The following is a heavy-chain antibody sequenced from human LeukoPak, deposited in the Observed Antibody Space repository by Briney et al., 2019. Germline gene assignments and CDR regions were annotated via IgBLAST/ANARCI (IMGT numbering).Heavy chain of an antibody. CDR1: GFTFSSYS. J-gene: IGHJ3*02. CDR2: ISYDGSNK. Sequence: LPGRSLRLSCAASGFTFSSYSMRWARQAAGKGLEWVAVISYDGSNKYYADSVKGRFTISRDNSKNTLYLQMNSLRAEDTAVYYCARDPGNYGDYVALSNAFDIWGQGAMVTVSS. D-gene: IGHD4-17*01. V-gene: IGHV3-30-3*01. CDR3: ARDPGNYGDYVALSNAFDI.